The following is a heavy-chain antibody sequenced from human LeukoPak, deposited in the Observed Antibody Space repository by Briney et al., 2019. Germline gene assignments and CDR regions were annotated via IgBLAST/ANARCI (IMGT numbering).Heavy chain of an antibody. CDR1: GGTFSSYA. D-gene: IGHD5-18*01. V-gene: IGHV1-69*13. Sequence: ASVKVSCKASGGTFSSYAISWVRQAPGQGLEWMGGIIPIFGTANYAQKFQGRVTITADESTSTAYMELSSLRSEDTAVYYCASDEYSYGYDYWGQGTLVTVSS. J-gene: IGHJ4*02. CDR2: IIPIFGTA. CDR3: ASDEYSYGYDY.